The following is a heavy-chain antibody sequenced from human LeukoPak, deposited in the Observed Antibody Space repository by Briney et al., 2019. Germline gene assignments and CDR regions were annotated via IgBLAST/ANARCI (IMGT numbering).Heavy chain of an antibody. Sequence: SETLSLTCTVSGGSITTYYWSWIRQPPGKRLAWMGNIYYTGTTNYNPSFKSRVTISVDTSKNQFSLRENSVTDADTAVYYCARLHYSKDGISRPSMDVWGRGTTVIVSS. CDR2: IYYTGTT. CDR3: ARLHYSKDGISRPSMDV. V-gene: IGHV4-59*08. J-gene: IGHJ6*03. D-gene: IGHD4-11*01. CDR1: GGSITTYY.